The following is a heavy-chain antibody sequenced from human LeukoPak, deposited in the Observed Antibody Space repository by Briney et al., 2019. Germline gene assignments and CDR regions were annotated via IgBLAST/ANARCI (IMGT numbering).Heavy chain of an antibody. CDR3: TSGVGTLDF. Sequence: PGGSLRLSCAASGFTFVNAWMSWVRQAPGKGLEWVGRIQSRSNGGTPDYATPVKGRFTISRDDSKNTLYLKMNSLKTDDTAVYYCTSGVGTLDFWGQGALVTVSS. V-gene: IGHV3-15*01. J-gene: IGHJ4*02. D-gene: IGHD1-14*01. CDR1: GFTFVNAW. CDR2: IQSRSNGGTP.